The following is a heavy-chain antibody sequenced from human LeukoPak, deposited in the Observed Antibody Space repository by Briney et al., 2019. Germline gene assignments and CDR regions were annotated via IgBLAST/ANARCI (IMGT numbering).Heavy chain of an antibody. CDR2: IYYSGST. D-gene: IGHD3-10*01. CDR1: GGSIRSSTDY. J-gene: IGHJ4*02. V-gene: IGHV4-39*01. Sequence: SETLSLTCTVSGGSIRSSTDYWGWIRQPPGKELEWIGSIYYSGSTYYNPSLKSRVTISVDTSKNQFSLKLSSVTAADTAVYYCARHGLEFFWPLDYWGQGTLVTVSS. CDR3: ARHGLEFFWPLDY.